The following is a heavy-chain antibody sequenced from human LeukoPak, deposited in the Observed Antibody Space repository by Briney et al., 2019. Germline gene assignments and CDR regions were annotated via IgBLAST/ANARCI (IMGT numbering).Heavy chain of an antibody. CDR3: ARRVIVATIDY. J-gene: IGHJ4*02. V-gene: IGHV4-39*01. D-gene: IGHD5-12*01. CDR2: IIYTGRT. Sequence: PSETLSLTCTVSGGSISSSNYYWAWIRQPPGKGLEWIGSIIYTGRTFYNPSLKSRVTISADTSKNQFSLKLSSVTAADTAVFYCARRVIVATIDYWGQGTLVTVSS. CDR1: GGSISSSNYY.